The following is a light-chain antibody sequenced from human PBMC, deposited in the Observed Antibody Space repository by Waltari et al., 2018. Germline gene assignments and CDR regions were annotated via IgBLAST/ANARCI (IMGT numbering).Light chain of an antibody. CDR1: NLGDKY. J-gene: IGLJ2*01. V-gene: IGLV3-1*01. CDR2: QDS. Sequence: SYELTQPPSVSLSPGQTATNTYSGDNLGDKYACWYQQKQGQSPVLVIYQDSKRPSGIPERFSGSNSGNTATLTISGTQAMDEADYYCQAWDSSTVVFGGGTKLTVL. CDR3: QAWDSSTVV.